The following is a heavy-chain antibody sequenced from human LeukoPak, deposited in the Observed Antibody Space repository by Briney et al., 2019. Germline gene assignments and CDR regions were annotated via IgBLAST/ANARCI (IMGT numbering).Heavy chain of an antibody. J-gene: IGHJ4*02. CDR1: GFTFSSYW. CDR2: INNDASRT. Sequence: GGSLRLSCAASGFTFSSYWMHWVRQAPGKGLVWVSHINNDASRTDYADSVRGRFTISKDNAKNTLCLQMNSLRAEDTAVYYCTYYESARGHWGQGTLVTVSS. V-gene: IGHV3-74*01. D-gene: IGHD3-10*01. CDR3: TYYESARGH.